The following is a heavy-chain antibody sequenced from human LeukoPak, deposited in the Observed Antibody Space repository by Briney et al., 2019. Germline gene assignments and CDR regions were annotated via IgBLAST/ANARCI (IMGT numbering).Heavy chain of an antibody. CDR1: GFIFSSYG. CDR3: AKEGVSGSYFVY. V-gene: IGHV3-30*02. J-gene: IGHJ4*02. D-gene: IGHD1-26*01. CDR2: IWYGGSNK. Sequence: GGSLRLSCAASGFIFSSYGMHWVRQAPGKGLEWVSLIWYGGSNKYYADSVKGRFTISRDNSKNTLYLQMNSLRAEDTAVYYCAKEGVSGSYFVYWGQGTLVTVSS.